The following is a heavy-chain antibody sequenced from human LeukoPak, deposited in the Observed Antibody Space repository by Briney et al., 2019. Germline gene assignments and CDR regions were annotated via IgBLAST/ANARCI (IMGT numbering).Heavy chain of an antibody. D-gene: IGHD2-15*01. V-gene: IGHV3-30*02. Sequence: PGGSLRLSCAASGLTFSSFGMHWARQAPGKGLEWVAFIRYDGSNKYYADSVKGRFTISRDNSKNTLYLQMNSLRAEDTAVYYCAKDSADIVVVVAATPPNQMNYYYYYYMDVWGKGTTVTVSS. CDR2: IRYDGSNK. J-gene: IGHJ6*03. CDR3: AKDSADIVVVVAATPPNQMNYYYYYYMDV. CDR1: GLTFSSFG.